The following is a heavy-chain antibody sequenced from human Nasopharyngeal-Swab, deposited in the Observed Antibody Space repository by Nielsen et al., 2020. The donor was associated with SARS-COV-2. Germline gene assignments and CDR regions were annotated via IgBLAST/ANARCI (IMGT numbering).Heavy chain of an antibody. CDR1: GFTFSSHG. J-gene: IGHJ3*02. V-gene: IGHV3-33*01. Sequence: GESLKISCAASGFTFSSHGMHWVRQAPGKGLEWVAVIWYDGSYKYYVDSVKGRFTISRDNSMNTLYLQMNSLRAEDTAVYYCARYLGAMNSFDIWGQGTMVPVSS. D-gene: IGHD1-26*01. CDR2: IWYDGSYK. CDR3: ARYLGAMNSFDI.